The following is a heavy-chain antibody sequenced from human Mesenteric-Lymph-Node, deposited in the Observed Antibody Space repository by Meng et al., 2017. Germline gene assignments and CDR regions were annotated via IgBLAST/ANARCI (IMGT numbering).Heavy chain of an antibody. V-gene: IGHV3-66*02. CDR2: ITTGGNT. D-gene: IGHD6-19*01. CDR1: GFSVSSNY. J-gene: IGHJ4*02. CDR3: ARTVGGSIDN. Sequence: EVQRGEFGGDLVQPGGSLRLSCVASGFSVSSNYMTWVRQAPGKGLEWVSFITTGGNTYYADSVKGRFSISRDNSKNTLNLQMNSLRADDTAVYYCARTVGGSIDNWGQGTLVTVSS.